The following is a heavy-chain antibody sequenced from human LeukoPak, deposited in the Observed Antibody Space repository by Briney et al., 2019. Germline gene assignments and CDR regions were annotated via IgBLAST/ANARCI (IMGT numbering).Heavy chain of an antibody. CDR1: GGSISSYY. V-gene: IGHV4-59*01. J-gene: IGHJ6*03. Sequence: SETLSLTCIVSGGSISSYYWSWIRQPPGKGLEWIWYIYYSGSTNYNPSLKSRVTISVDTSKNQFSLKLNSVTAADTAVYYCARGTPSYYYYMDVWGKGTTVTVSS. CDR2: IYYSGST. CDR3: ARGTPSYYYYMDV. D-gene: IGHD4-23*01.